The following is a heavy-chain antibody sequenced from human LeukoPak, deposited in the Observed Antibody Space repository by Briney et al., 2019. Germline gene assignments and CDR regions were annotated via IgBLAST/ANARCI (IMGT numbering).Heavy chain of an antibody. V-gene: IGHV1-69*04. D-gene: IGHD3-3*01. CDR3: TRAPRSGFCDY. CDR2: IIPILGIA. J-gene: IGHJ4*02. CDR1: GGTFSSYA. Sequence: ASVKVSCKASGGTFSSYAISWVRQAPGQGLEWMGRIIPILGIANYAQKFQGRVTITADKSTSTAYMELSSLRSEDTAVYYCTRAPRSGFCDYWGQGTLVTVSS.